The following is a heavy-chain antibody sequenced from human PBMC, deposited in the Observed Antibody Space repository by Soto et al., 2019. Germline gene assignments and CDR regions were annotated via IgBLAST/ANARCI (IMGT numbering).Heavy chain of an antibody. J-gene: IGHJ4*02. D-gene: IGHD2-2*01. CDR2: ISYDGSNK. Sequence: GGSLRLSCAASGFTFSSYGMHWVRQAPGKGLEWVAVISYDGSNKYYADSVKGRFTISRDNSKNTLYLQMNSLRAEDTAVYYCAKDWGVVVPAAMVGYYFDYWGQGTLVTVSS. CDR1: GFTFSSYG. V-gene: IGHV3-30*18. CDR3: AKDWGVVVPAAMVGYYFDY.